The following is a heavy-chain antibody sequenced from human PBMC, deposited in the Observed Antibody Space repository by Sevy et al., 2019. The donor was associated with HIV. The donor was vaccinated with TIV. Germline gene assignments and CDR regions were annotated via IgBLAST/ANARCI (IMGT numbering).Heavy chain of an antibody. D-gene: IGHD3-22*01. CDR3: ARNTYYYDSTGYGAFDL. J-gene: IGHJ3*01. V-gene: IGHV3-21*04. CDR1: GFTFSSYS. CDR2: ISGISNYI. Sequence: GGSLRLSCAASGFTFSSYSMNWVRQAPGKGLEWVSSISGISNYIYYADSMKGRFTISRDSTKNSLFLQINSLRVEDTALYYCARNTYYYDSTGYGAFDLWGQGTMVTVSS.